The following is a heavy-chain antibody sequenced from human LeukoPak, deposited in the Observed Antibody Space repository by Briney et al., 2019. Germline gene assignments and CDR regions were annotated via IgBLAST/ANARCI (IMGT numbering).Heavy chain of an antibody. V-gene: IGHV3-15*01. J-gene: IGHJ3*02. CDR1: GFTFSNAS. CDR3: TTRIPLTQNAFDI. Sequence: GALRLSFAASGFTFSNASMSGVRQAPGKGWEWADLIKSKSDGGTTDYAAPVKGRFTISRDDSKNTLYLQMNSLKNDDTAVYYCTTRIPLTQNAFDIWGQGTMVTVSS. CDR2: IKSKSDGGTT. D-gene: IGHD2-21*01.